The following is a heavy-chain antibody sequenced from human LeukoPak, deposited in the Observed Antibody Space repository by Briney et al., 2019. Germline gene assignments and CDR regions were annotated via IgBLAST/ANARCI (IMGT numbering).Heavy chain of an antibody. CDR3: ARARFLEWLSSYYTDV. V-gene: IGHV3-53*01. D-gene: IGHD3-3*01. CDR2: IYSGGST. J-gene: IGHJ6*03. Sequence: GGSLRLSCAASGFTVSSNYMSWVRQAPGKGLEWVSVIYSGGSTYYADSVKGRFTISRDNSKNTLYLQMNSLRAEDTAVYYCARARFLEWLSSYYTDVWGKGTTVTVSS. CDR1: GFTVSSNY.